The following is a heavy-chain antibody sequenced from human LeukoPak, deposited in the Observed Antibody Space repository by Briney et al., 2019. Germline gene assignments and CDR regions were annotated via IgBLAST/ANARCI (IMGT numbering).Heavy chain of an antibody. Sequence: SETLSLTCNVSGASINTFYWSWIRQPPGKGLEWIGYIYYSGSTNYNPSLKSRVTISVDTSKNQFSLKLSSVTAADTAVYYCARDQGGKGFDYWGQGTLVTVSS. CDR1: GASINTFY. J-gene: IGHJ4*02. V-gene: IGHV4-59*01. D-gene: IGHD3-16*01. CDR3: ARDQGGKGFDY. CDR2: IYYSGST.